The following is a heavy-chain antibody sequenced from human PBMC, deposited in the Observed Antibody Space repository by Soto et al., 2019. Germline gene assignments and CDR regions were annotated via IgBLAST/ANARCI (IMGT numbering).Heavy chain of an antibody. CDR1: GYSFTNDD. D-gene: IGHD5-18*01. J-gene: IGHJ6*02. Sequence: ASVKVSCKASGYSFTNDDICWVRRAPGQGLEWMGWMSPKTGNTGYAQKFQGRVTMTRNTSISTAYMELTSLRSDDTAVYYCTRWLGYSSGADVWGQGTTVTVSS. V-gene: IGHV1-8*02. CDR2: MSPKTGNT. CDR3: TRWLGYSSGADV.